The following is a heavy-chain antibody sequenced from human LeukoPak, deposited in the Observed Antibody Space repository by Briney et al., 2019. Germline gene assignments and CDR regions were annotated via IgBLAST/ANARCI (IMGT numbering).Heavy chain of an antibody. CDR1: GFTFSSYW. CDR2: VNSDGTST. D-gene: IGHD6-13*01. J-gene: IGHJ6*03. Sequence: PGGSLRLSCAASGFTFSSYWMFWVRQAPGKGLVWVSRVNSDGTSTNYADSVKGRFTVPRDNAKNTLYLQMNSLRAEDTAVYYCAKDRRYSSSWERAYYYMDVWGKGTTVTVSS. V-gene: IGHV3-74*01. CDR3: AKDRRYSSSWERAYYYMDV.